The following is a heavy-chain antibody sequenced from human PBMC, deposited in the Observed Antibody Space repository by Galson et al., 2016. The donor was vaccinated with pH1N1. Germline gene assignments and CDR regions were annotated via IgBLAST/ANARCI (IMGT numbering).Heavy chain of an antibody. D-gene: IGHD3-22*01. CDR3: ASRSSGQLHFDY. CDR1: GYTFITYY. Sequence: VKVSCKASGYTFITYYIHWVRQAPGQGLEWLGIINPSGVSTTYARKFQGRVTMTRDTSTSTVYMELSSLRSEDTAVYYCASRSSGQLHFDYWGQGTLVTVSS. V-gene: IGHV1-46*01. J-gene: IGHJ4*02. CDR2: INPSGVST.